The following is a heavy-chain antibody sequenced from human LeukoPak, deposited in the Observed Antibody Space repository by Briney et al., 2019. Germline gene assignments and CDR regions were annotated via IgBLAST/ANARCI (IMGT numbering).Heavy chain of an antibody. V-gene: IGHV3-30*18. J-gene: IGHJ4*02. Sequence: GGSLRRSCAASGLSFNSCGMHWVRQAPGKGLEWVAVISSDGSNKYYADSVKGRFTISRDNSKNTLSLQMNSLRTEDTAVFYCAKGSGGSGSFYNHFDCWGQGTLVTVSS. CDR2: ISSDGSNK. CDR3: AKGSGGSGSFYNHFDC. D-gene: IGHD3-10*01. CDR1: GLSFNSCG.